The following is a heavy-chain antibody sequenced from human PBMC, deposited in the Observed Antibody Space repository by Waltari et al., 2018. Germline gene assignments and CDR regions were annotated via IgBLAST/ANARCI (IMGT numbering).Heavy chain of an antibody. D-gene: IGHD3-3*01. CDR1: GGSISAYY. V-gene: IGHV4-59*01. Sequence: QVQLQESVPGLVKPSETLSLACTFSGGSISAYYWLWIRQPPWKGLEWIGYIYYSGNTNNHPSLKSRVTISVDTSKNQFSLKLSSVTAADTAVYYCARVKYDFWTGPGRWFDSWGQGTLVTVSS. J-gene: IGHJ5*01. CDR2: IYYSGNT. CDR3: ARVKYDFWTGPGRWFDS.